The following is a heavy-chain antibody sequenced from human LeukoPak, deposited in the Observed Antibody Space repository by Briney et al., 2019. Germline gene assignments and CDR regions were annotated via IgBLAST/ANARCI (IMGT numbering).Heavy chain of an antibody. Sequence: PSETLSLTCTVSGGSISSYYWSWIRQPPGKGLEWIGYIYYSGSTNYNPSLESRVTISVDTSKNQFSLKLRTVTAADTAVYYCARHSADCTGTSCYLFDPWGQGTLVTVSS. CDR2: IYYSGST. D-gene: IGHD2-2*01. CDR1: GGSISSYY. V-gene: IGHV4-59*08. J-gene: IGHJ5*02. CDR3: ARHSADCTGTSCYLFDP.